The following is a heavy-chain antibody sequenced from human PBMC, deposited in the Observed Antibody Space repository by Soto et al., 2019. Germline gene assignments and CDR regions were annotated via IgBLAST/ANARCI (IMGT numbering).Heavy chain of an antibody. CDR2: ISTSATST. V-gene: IGHV3-11*01. J-gene: IGHJ4*02. CDR1: GFTFSDYY. CDR3: ARDYFYGSGSYSSYYFDY. Sequence: PVGSLRLSCAASGFTFSDYYMSWVRQAPGKGLEWVSYISTSATSTHYADSVKGRFTISRDDAKNSLYLQMNSLRAEDTAVYYCARDYFYGSGSYSSYYFDYWGQGTLVTVSS. D-gene: IGHD3-10*01.